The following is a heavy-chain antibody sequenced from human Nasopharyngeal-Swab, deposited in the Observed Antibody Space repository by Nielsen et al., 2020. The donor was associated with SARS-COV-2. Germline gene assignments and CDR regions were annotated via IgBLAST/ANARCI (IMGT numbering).Heavy chain of an antibody. J-gene: IGHJ4*02. Sequence: WVRQAPGQGLKWMGGIIPIFGTANYAQKFQGRVTITADESTSTAYMELSSLRSEDTAVYYCARDQRRGYSGYDHTYFDYWGQGTLVTVSS. CDR2: IIPIFGTA. CDR3: ARDQRRGYSGYDHTYFDY. V-gene: IGHV1-69*01. D-gene: IGHD5-12*01.